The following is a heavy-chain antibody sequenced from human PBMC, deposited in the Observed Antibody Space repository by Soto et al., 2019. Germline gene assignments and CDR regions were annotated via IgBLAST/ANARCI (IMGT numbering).Heavy chain of an antibody. D-gene: IGHD6-19*01. J-gene: IGHJ4*02. V-gene: IGHV3-23*01. CDR1: GFTFSSSG. Sequence: EVQLLESGGGLVQPGGSLRLSCAASGFTFSSSGMSWVRQSPGKGLEWFSGISSGGGSKYFADSVKGRFTIFRDNSRNTVDLQMNSLRAEDTAVDYCANEGPVQWLVQVDYWGQGPLVTVSS. CDR3: ANEGPVQWLVQVDY. CDR2: ISSGGGSK.